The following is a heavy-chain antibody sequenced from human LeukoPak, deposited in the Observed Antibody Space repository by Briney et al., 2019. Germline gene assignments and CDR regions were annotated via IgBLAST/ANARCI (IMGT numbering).Heavy chain of an antibody. D-gene: IGHD1-26*01. CDR3: ASRYRWELRGGAFDI. V-gene: IGHV5-51*03. J-gene: IGHJ3*02. CDR1: GYSFTSYW. Sequence: PGESLKISCKGSGYSFTSYWIGWVRQMPGKGLEWIGIIYPGDSDTRYSPSFQGQVTISADKSISTAYLQWSSLKASDTAMYYCASRYRWELRGGAFDIWGQGTMVTVSS. CDR2: IYPGDSDT.